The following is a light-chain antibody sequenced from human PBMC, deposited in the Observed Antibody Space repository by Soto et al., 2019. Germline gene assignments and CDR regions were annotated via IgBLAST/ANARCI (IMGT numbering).Light chain of an antibody. CDR1: QDIGDS. CDR3: QQYTSYSS. Sequence: DIQMTQSPSTLSASIGERVTFTCRASQDIGDSLAWYQQKARKAPKLLIYEASTLEAGVPSRFSGSGSGTDFTLTISSLQPDDFATYYCQQYTSYSSFGPGTTVEVK. J-gene: IGKJ3*01. V-gene: IGKV1-5*01. CDR2: EAS.